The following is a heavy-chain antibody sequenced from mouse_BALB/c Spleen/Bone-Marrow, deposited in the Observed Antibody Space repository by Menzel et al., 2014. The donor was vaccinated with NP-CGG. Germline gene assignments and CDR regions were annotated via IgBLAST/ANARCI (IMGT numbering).Heavy chain of an antibody. CDR1: GYSITSGYS. CDR2: IHYSGST. J-gene: IGHJ1*01. Sequence: EVKLQESGPDLVKPSQSLSLTCTVTGYSITSGYSWHWIRQFPGNKLEWMGYIHYSGSTNYNPSLKSRISITRDTSKNQFFLQLNSVTTEGTATYYCARRGSSTYWYFDVWGAGTTVTVSS. D-gene: IGHD1-1*01. V-gene: IGHV3-1*02. CDR3: ARRGSSTYWYFDV.